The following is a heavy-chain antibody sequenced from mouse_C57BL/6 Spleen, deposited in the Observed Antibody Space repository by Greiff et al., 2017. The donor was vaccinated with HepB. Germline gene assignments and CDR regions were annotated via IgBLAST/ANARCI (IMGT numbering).Heavy chain of an antibody. CDR3: ARVGLRGWYFDV. J-gene: IGHJ1*03. CDR2: ISYSGST. D-gene: IGHD2-4*01. Sequence: EVQLVESGPGMVKPSQSLSLTCTVTGYSITSGYDWHWIRHFPGNKLEWMGYISYSGSTNYNPSLKSRISITHDTSKNHFFLKLNSVTTEDTATYYCARVGLRGWYFDVWGTGTTVTVSS. V-gene: IGHV3-1*01. CDR1: GYSITSGYD.